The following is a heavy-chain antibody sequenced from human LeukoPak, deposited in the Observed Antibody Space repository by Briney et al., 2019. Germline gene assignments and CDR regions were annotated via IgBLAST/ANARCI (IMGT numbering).Heavy chain of an antibody. CDR1: GYSFTSYW. CDR2: IDPSDSYT. D-gene: IGHD3-22*01. V-gene: IGHV5-10-1*01. J-gene: IGHJ4*02. Sequence: GESLQISCKGSGYSFTSYWISWVRQMPGKGLEWMGRIDPSDSYTNYSPSFQGHVTISADKSISTAYLQWSSLKASDTAMYYCARSTYYDSSGYYYTQFDYWGQGTLVTVTS. CDR3: ARSTYYDSSGYYYTQFDY.